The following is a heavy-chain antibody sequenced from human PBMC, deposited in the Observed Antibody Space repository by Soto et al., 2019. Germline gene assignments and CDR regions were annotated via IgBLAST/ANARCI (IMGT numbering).Heavy chain of an antibody. CDR1: GGTFSSYA. J-gene: IGHJ6*02. Sequence: QVQLVQSGAEVKKPGSSVKVSCKASGGTFSSYAISWVRQAPGQGLEWMGGIIPIFGTANYAQKFQGRVTITADKSTSTAHRELSSLRSEATAVYYCAKIAAAGYYYYGMDVWGQGTTVTVSS. V-gene: IGHV1-69*06. CDR2: IIPIFGTA. CDR3: AKIAAAGYYYYGMDV. D-gene: IGHD6-13*01.